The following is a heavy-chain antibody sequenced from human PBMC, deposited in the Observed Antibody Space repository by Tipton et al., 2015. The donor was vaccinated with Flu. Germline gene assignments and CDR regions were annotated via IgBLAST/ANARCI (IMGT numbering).Heavy chain of an antibody. J-gene: IGHJ4*02. D-gene: IGHD6-13*01. CDR1: GGSISSSSYY. V-gene: IGHV4-61*05. CDR2: IYYSGST. Sequence: TLSLTCTVSGGSISSSSYYWGWIRQPPGKGLEWIGYIYYSGSTNYNPSLKSRVTISVDTSKNQFSLKLSSVTAADTAVYYCARGRGIAAAGPCDYWGQGTLVTVSS. CDR3: ARGRGIAAAGPCDY.